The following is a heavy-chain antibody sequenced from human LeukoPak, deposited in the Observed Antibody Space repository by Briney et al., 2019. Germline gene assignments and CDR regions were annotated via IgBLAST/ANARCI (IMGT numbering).Heavy chain of an antibody. CDR2: ISYDGSNK. CDR1: GFTFSSYA. D-gene: IGHD3-10*01. J-gene: IGHJ4*02. V-gene: IGHV3-30-3*01. CDR3: AKVSLLLWFGEFSSFDY. Sequence: GGSLRLSCAASGFTFSSYAMHWVRQAPGEGLEWVAVISYDGSNKYYADSVKGRFTISRDNSKNTLYLQMNSLRAEDTAVYYCAKVSLLLWFGEFSSFDYWGQGTLVTVSS.